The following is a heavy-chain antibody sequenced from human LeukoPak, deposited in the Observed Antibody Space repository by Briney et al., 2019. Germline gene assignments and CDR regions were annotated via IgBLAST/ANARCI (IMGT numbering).Heavy chain of an antibody. CDR2: IRGTGDAT. J-gene: IGHJ4*02. Sequence: GGSLRLSCAASGFTFSSYAMSWVRQAPGKGLEWVSAIRGTGDATYYTDSVKGRFAISRDNSKNTLYLQMNSLRAEDTAVYYCARGSSGEDYFDYWGQGTLVTVSS. D-gene: IGHD1-26*01. V-gene: IGHV3-23*01. CDR3: ARGSSGEDYFDY. CDR1: GFTFSSYA.